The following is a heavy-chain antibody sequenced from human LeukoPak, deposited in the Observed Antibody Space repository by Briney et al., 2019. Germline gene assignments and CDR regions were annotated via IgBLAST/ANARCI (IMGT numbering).Heavy chain of an antibody. CDR3: AGGEQQWLVGY. V-gene: IGHV4-59*01. D-gene: IGHD6-19*01. Sequence: SETLSLTCTVSGGSISSYYWSWIRQPPGKGLEWSGYIYYSGSTNYNPSLKSRVTISVDTSKNQFSLKLSSVTAADAAVYYCAGGEQQWLVGYWGQGTLVTVSS. CDR2: IYYSGST. J-gene: IGHJ4*02. CDR1: GGSISSYY.